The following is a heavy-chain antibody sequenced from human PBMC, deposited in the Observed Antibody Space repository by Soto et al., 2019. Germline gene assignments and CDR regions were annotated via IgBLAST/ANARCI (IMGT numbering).Heavy chain of an antibody. CDR2: IYYSGST. CDR3: ARVVSSWYYGVDV. J-gene: IGHJ6*02. V-gene: IGHV4-61*01. Sequence: PSETLSLTCTVSGGSVSSGSYYWSWIRQPPGKGLEWIGYIYYSGSTNSNPSLKSRVTISVDTSKNQFSLKLSSVTAADTAVYYCARVVSSWYYGVDVWGQGTTVTVSS. D-gene: IGHD2-2*01. CDR1: GGSVSSGSYY.